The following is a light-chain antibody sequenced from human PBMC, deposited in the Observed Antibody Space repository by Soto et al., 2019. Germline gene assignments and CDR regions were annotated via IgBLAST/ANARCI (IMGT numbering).Light chain of an antibody. CDR3: CSSRGSPTYV. CDR1: SSNVGSYKL. J-gene: IGLJ1*01. Sequence: QSVLTQPASVSGSPGQSITISCTGTSSNVGSYKLVSWYQQHPGKAPKLMIFEVNKRPSGVSNRFSGSKSGNTASLTIFGLKVEDEADYCCCSSRGSPTYVFGNGTKVTVL. CDR2: EVN. V-gene: IGLV2-23*02.